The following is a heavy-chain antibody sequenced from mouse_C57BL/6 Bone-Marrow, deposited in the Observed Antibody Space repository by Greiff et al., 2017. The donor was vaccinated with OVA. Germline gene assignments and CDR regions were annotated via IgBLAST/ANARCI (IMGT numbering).Heavy chain of an antibody. D-gene: IGHD1-1*01. Sequence: QVQLQQPGAELVKPGASVKLSCKASGYTFTSYWMHWVKQRPGRGLEWIGRIDPNSGGTKYNEKFKSKATLTVDKPSSTAYMQLSSLTSEDSAVYYCAISKRPNYYGSRWAYWGQGTLVTVSA. CDR3: AISKRPNYYGSRWAY. J-gene: IGHJ3*01. CDR2: IDPNSGGT. V-gene: IGHV1-72*01. CDR1: GYTFTSYW.